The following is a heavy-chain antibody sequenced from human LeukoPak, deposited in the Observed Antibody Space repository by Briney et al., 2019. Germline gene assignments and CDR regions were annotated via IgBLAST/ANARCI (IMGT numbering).Heavy chain of an antibody. CDR3: ASDASWAVNDY. Sequence: PGGSLRLSCAASGFTFSNYWMHWVRQVPGKGLVWVSRINGDGTYTNYADSVRGRFTISRDNAKNTAYLQMNSLRVDDTAVYYCASDASWAVNDYWGQGTLVTVSS. J-gene: IGHJ4*02. CDR2: INGDGTYT. V-gene: IGHV3-74*01. D-gene: IGHD3-16*01. CDR1: GFTFSNYW.